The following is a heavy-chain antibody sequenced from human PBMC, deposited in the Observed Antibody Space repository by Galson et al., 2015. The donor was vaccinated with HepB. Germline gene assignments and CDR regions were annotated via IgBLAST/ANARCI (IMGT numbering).Heavy chain of an antibody. CDR2: VNPNSGNT. V-gene: IGHV1-8*01. J-gene: IGHJ4*02. CDR1: GYTFTSYD. Sequence: SVKVSCKASGYTFTSYDINWVRQATGQGLEWMGWVNPNSGNTGYAQEFQGRVTMTRNTSISTAYMELSSLRSEDTAVYYCALNPWLQDYLDYCGQGTLVTVSS. CDR3: ALNPWLQDYLDY. D-gene: IGHD5-24*01.